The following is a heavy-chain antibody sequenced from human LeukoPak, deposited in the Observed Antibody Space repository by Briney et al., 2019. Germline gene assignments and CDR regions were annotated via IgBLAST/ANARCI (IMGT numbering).Heavy chain of an antibody. CDR3: ARASGCGGDCYAFDY. CDR2: ISSSSSTI. Sequence: PGGSLRLSCAASGFTFSSYSMNWVRQAPGKGLEWVSYISSSSSTIYYADSVKGRFTISRDNAKDSLYLQMNSLRAEDTAVYYCARASGCGGDCYAFDYWVQGTLVTVSS. D-gene: IGHD2-21*01. J-gene: IGHJ4*02. V-gene: IGHV3-48*01. CDR1: GFTFSSYS.